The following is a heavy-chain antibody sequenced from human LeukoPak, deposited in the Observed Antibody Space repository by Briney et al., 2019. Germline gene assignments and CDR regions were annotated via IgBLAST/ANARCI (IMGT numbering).Heavy chain of an antibody. CDR1: GGTFSSYA. CDR3: ARATLGYCSSASCYREFDP. Sequence: SVKVSCKASGGTFSSYAISWVRQAPGQGLEWMGGIIPIFGTANYAQKFQGRVTITADESTSTAYMELSSLRSEDTAVYYCARATLGYCSSASCYREFDPWGQGTLVTVSS. V-gene: IGHV1-69*01. CDR2: IIPIFGTA. J-gene: IGHJ5*02. D-gene: IGHD2-2*02.